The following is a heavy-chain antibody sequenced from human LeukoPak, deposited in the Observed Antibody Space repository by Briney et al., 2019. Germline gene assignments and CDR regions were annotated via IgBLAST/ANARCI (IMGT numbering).Heavy chain of an antibody. J-gene: IGHJ4*02. V-gene: IGHV3-23*01. Sequence: GGSLRLFCAASGFTFSTFAMTWVRQAPGKGLEWVSGISGSGVTDYADSVKGRFTISRDNSKNTLYLQMNSLRAEDTAVYYCATDRRVVGATNIDYWGQGTLVTVSS. CDR1: GFTFSTFA. CDR2: ISGSGVT. CDR3: ATDRRVVGATNIDY. D-gene: IGHD1-26*01.